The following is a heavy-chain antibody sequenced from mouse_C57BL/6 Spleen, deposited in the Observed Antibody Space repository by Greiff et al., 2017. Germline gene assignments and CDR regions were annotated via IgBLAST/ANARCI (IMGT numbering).Heavy chain of an antibody. J-gene: IGHJ2*01. CDR2: IDPSDSET. V-gene: IGHV1-52*01. CDR3: ARWGYGSGYGVDY. CDR1: GYTFTSYW. Sequence: QVQLQQPGAELVRPGSSVKLSCKASGYTFTSYWMHWVKQRPIQGLEWIGNIDPSDSETHYNQKFKDKATLTVDKSSSTAYMQLSSLTSEDSAVYYCARWGYGSGYGVDYWGQGTTLTVSS. D-gene: IGHD1-1*01.